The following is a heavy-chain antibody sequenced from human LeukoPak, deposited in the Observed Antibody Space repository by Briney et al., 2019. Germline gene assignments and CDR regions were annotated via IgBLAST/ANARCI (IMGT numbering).Heavy chain of an antibody. D-gene: IGHD2-2*01. CDR2: IKQDGSEK. CDR3: ARDLPPAPWNGMDV. J-gene: IGHJ6*02. V-gene: IGHV3-7*01. Sequence: PGGSLRLSCAASGFTFSSYWMSWVRQAPGKGLEWVANIKQDGSEKYYVDSVKGRFTISRDNAKNSLHLQMNSLRAEDTAVYYCARDLPPAPWNGMDVWGQGTTVTVSS. CDR1: GFTFSSYW.